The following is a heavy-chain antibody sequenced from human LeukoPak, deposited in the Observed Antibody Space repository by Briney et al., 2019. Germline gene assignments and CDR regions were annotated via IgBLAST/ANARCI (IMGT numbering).Heavy chain of an antibody. Sequence: GGSLRLSCASSGFTFRSYSMNWVRQAPGKGLEWVSYISSSGSTIYYAASVKGRFTISRDNSKNTLYLQMNSLRAEDTAVYYCAKAHHGDYFFYFDYWGQGTLVTVSS. CDR3: AKAHHGDYFFYFDY. CDR2: ISSSGSTI. D-gene: IGHD4-17*01. J-gene: IGHJ4*02. V-gene: IGHV3-48*01. CDR1: GFTFRSYS.